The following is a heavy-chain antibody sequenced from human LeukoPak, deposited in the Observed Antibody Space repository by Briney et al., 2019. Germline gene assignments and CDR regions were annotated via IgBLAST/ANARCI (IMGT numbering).Heavy chain of an antibody. V-gene: IGHV4-34*01. CDR1: GGSFSGYY. D-gene: IGHD6-19*01. J-gene: IGHJ6*02. CDR2: INHSGST. CDR3: ARSISSGWKNYGMDV. Sequence: PSETLSLTCAVYGGSFSGYYWSWIRQPPGKGLEWIGEINHSGSTNYNPSLKSRVTISVDTSKNQFSLKLSSVTAADTAVYYCARSISSGWKNYGMDVWGQGTTVTVSS.